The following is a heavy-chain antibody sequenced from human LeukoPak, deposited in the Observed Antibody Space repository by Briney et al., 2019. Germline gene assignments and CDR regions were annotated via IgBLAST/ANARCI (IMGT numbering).Heavy chain of an antibody. CDR1: GFTFSSYW. Sequence: GGSLRLSCAASGFTFSSYWMSWVRQAPGKGLEWVANIKQDGSEKYHVDSVKGRFTISRDNAKNSLYLQMNSLRAEDTAVYYCARVDGYKLYYFDYWGQGTLVTVSS. D-gene: IGHD5-24*01. CDR2: IKQDGSEK. CDR3: ARVDGYKLYYFDY. V-gene: IGHV3-7*01. J-gene: IGHJ4*02.